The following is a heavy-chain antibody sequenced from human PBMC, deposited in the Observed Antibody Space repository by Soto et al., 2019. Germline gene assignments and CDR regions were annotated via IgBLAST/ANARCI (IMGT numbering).Heavy chain of an antibody. V-gene: IGHV3-66*01. Sequence: ELQLVESGGGLVQPGGSLRLSCAASGFSVSINYVNWVLQAPGKGLEWVSVIYSGGTTHYADSVKGRFTISRDTSKNTLYLQMNSLRVEDTAVYYCAGDSTDGDFVDAFDVWGQGTMVTVSS. CDR3: AGDSTDGDFVDAFDV. D-gene: IGHD4-17*01. J-gene: IGHJ3*01. CDR1: GFSVSINY. CDR2: IYSGGTT.